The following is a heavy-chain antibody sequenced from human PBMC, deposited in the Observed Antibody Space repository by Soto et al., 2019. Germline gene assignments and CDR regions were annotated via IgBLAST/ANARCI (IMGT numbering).Heavy chain of an antibody. V-gene: IGHV2-5*01. CDR1: GFSLSTSGMG. CDR2: IYWNDEK. D-gene: IGHD6-13*01. CDR3: AHRPSSSSFFDY. J-gene: IGHJ4*02. Sequence: SGPTLVNPTQTLTLTCTFSGFSLSTSGMGVGWIRQPPGKAMEWLAIIYWNDEKRYSPSLKSRLTTTKDTSKNQVVLTMTNMDPVDTATYYCAHRPSSSSFFDYWGQGALVTVSS.